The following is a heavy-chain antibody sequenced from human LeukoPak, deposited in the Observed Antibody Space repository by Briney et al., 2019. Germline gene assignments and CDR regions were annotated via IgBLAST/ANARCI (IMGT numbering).Heavy chain of an antibody. V-gene: IGHV3-23*01. Sequence: GGSLRLSCAASGFTFSSYAMSWVRQAPGKGLEWVSSISGSGGDTYYADSVKGRFTISRDNSKNTPYLQMNSLRAEDTAVYYCAKRQAHYYYGMDVWGQGTTVTVSS. CDR2: ISGSGGDT. CDR3: AKRQAHYYYGMDV. J-gene: IGHJ6*02. CDR1: GFTFSSYA.